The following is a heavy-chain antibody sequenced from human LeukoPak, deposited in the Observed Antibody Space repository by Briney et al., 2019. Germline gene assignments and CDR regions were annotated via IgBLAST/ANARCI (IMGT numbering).Heavy chain of an antibody. J-gene: IGHJ3*02. CDR2: IYYGGST. CDR1: GGSLSRYY. CDR3: ARGDSGSDFPHAFDI. Sequence: SETLSLTCTVSGGSLSRYYWSWIREPPGTRLEWRGYIYYGGSTNYNPSLKRRVTISVDTSKNQFSLKLSSVTAADTAVYYCARGDSGSDFPHAFDIWGQGTMVTVSS. D-gene: IGHD1-26*01. V-gene: IGHV4-59*01.